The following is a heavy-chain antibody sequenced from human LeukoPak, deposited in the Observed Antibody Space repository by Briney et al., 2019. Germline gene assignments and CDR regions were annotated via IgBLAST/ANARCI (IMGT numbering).Heavy chain of an antibody. CDR3: ARDLVDAAMRFDP. J-gene: IGHJ5*02. D-gene: IGHD5-18*01. CDR1: GYTFTSYY. CDR2: INPSGGST. V-gene: IGHV1-46*01. Sequence: ASVKVSCKASGYTFTSYYMHWVRQAPGQGLEWMGIINPSGGSTSYAQKFQGRVTMTRDMSTSTVYMELSSLRSEDTAVYYCARDLVDAAMRFDPWGQGTLVTVSS.